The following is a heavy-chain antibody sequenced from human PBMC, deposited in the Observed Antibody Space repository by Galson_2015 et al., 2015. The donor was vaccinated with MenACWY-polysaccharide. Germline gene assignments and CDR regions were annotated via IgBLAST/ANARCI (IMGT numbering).Heavy chain of an antibody. CDR2: ISGGGAII. D-gene: IGHD5-18*01. J-gene: IGHJ3*02. Sequence: SLRLSCAASGFTFSTYEMNWVRQSPEKGLQWIAYISGGGAIINYAKSLKGRFPISRDKPQDSLYLEMNSLTAEDTGLYYCARDRGSYDAYDIWGQGTVVTVSS. CDR1: GFTFSTYE. V-gene: IGHV3-48*03. CDR3: ARDRGSYDAYDI.